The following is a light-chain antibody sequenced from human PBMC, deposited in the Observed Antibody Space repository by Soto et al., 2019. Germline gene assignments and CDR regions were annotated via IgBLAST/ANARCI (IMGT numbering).Light chain of an antibody. Sequence: QAVVTQPASVSGSPGQSITISCTGTSSDVGAYNYVSWYQQHPGKAPKLVIFEVTHRPSGISNRFSGSKSGNTASLTISGLQAEDEADYYCSSFTTITTWVFGGGTKVTVL. CDR2: EVT. J-gene: IGLJ3*02. V-gene: IGLV2-14*01. CDR1: SSDVGAYNY. CDR3: SSFTTITTWV.